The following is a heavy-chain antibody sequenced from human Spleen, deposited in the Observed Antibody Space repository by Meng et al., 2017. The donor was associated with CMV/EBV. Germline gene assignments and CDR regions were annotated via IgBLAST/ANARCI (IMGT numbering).Heavy chain of an antibody. J-gene: IGHJ4*02. D-gene: IGHD4-17*01. CDR3: ARMTTVTYDFDF. CDR2: INPSGGST. CDR1: GYTFTGYY. Sequence: ASVKVSCKASGYTFTGYYMHWVRQAPGQGLEWMGIINPSGGSTSYAQKFQGRVTMTRDTSTSTVYMELSSLRSEDTAVYYCARMTTVTYDFDFWGQGTLVTVSS. V-gene: IGHV1-46*01.